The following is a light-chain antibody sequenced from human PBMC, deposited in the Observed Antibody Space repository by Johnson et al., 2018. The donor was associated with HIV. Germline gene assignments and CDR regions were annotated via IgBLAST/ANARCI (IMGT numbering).Light chain of an antibody. Sequence: QSVLTQPPSVSAAPGQKVTISCSGSNSYIGNKYVSLYQQFPGTAPKLLIYENTKRPSGIPDRFSASKSATSATLAITGLQTGDEAEYYCGTWDSSLSAEVFGTGTKVTVL. J-gene: IGLJ1*01. V-gene: IGLV1-51*02. CDR3: GTWDSSLSAEV. CDR2: ENT. CDR1: NSYIGNKY.